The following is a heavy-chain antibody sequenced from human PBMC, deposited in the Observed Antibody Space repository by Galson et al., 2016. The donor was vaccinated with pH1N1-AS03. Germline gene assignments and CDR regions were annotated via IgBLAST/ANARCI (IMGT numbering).Heavy chain of an antibody. CDR3: AKDQNSQSVYGSGGTWGMDV. V-gene: IGHV3-30*18. J-gene: IGHJ6*02. D-gene: IGHD3-10*01. Sequence: SLRLSCAASGFTFSISGLHWVRQAPGKGLEWVALISYDGDYQYYAESVKGRFTISRDNSKNTLYLQMNSLRAEDSAVYYCAKDQNSQSVYGSGGTWGMDVWGQGTTVTVSS. CDR2: ISYDGDYQ. CDR1: GFTFSISG.